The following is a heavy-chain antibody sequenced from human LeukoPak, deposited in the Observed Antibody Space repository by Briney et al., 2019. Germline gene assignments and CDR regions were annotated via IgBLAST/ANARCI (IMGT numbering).Heavy chain of an antibody. J-gene: IGHJ3*02. CDR1: GFSFRIYS. Sequence: GGSLRLSCAASGFSFRIYSMNWVRQAPGKGLEWVSSISSSGDYIYFADSLKGRFSISRDNAKNSLFLQLNSLRAEDTAVYYCASFTTYYYGSGSSLDAFDIWGQGTMVTVSS. V-gene: IGHV3-21*01. D-gene: IGHD3-10*01. CDR3: ASFTTYYYGSGSSLDAFDI. CDR2: ISSSGDYI.